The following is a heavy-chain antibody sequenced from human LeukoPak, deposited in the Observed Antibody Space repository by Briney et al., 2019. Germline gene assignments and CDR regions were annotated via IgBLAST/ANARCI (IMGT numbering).Heavy chain of an antibody. CDR3: ASQNWSDY. J-gene: IGHJ4*02. CDR1: GFTFSSYG. CDR2: IRYDGSNK. V-gene: IGHV3-33*01. D-gene: IGHD1-1*01. Sequence: PGRSLRLSCAASGFTFSSYGMHWVRQAPGKGLEWVAVIRYDGSNKYYADSVKGRFTISRDNSKNTLYLQMNSLRAEDTAVYYCASQNWSDYWGQGTLVTVSS.